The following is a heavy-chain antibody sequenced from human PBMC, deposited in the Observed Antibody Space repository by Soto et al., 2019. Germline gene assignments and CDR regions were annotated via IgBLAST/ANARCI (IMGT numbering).Heavy chain of an antibody. CDR2: ISGSGGSI. CDR3: ASGGIAAALGY. CDR1: GFTFSSYA. V-gene: IGHV3-23*01. Sequence: EVQLLESGGGLVQPGGSLRLSCAASGFTFSSYAMSWVRQAPGKGLEWVSAISGSGGSIYYADSVKGRFTISRDNSKNTLYLQMNSLRAEDTAVYSCASGGIAAALGYWGQGTLVTVSS. J-gene: IGHJ4*02. D-gene: IGHD6-13*01.